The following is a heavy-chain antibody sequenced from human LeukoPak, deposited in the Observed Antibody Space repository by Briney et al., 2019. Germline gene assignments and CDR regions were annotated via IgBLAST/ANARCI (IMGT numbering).Heavy chain of an antibody. CDR1: GGSISSYY. CDR3: ARDGGYSSSWPYYYYGMDV. V-gene: IGHV4-59*01. J-gene: IGHJ6*02. D-gene: IGHD6-13*01. CDR2: IYYSGST. Sequence: SQTLSLTCTVSGGSISSYYWSWIRQPPGKGLEWIGYIYYSGSTNYNPSLKSRVTISVATSKNQFSLKLSSVTAADTAVYYCARDGGYSSSWPYYYYGMDVWGQGTTVTVSS.